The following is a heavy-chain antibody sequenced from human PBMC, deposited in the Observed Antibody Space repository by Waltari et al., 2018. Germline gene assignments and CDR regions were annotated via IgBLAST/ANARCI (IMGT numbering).Heavy chain of an antibody. CDR1: GFTFSSYA. D-gene: IGHD3-22*01. Sequence: EVQLVESGGGLVQPGGSLRLCCAASGFTFSSYAMSWVRQAPGKGPGWVSAISGSGGSTYYADSVKGRFTISRDNSKNTLYLQMNSLRAEDTAVYYCAKARETYYYDSSGYPYYFDYWGQGTLVTVSS. J-gene: IGHJ4*02. CDR2: ISGSGGST. CDR3: AKARETYYYDSSGYPYYFDY. V-gene: IGHV3-23*04.